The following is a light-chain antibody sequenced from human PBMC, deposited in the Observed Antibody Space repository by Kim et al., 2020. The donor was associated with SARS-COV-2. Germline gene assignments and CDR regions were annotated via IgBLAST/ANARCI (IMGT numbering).Light chain of an antibody. J-gene: IGKJ1*01. Sequence: ASIGDRVTITCRPSQGIRNDLSWYQQKPGQAPKVLVYAASSLQPGVPSRFSGSGSDTDFTLTISSLQPEDAATYYCQQDYTYPWTFGQGTKVDIK. V-gene: IGKV1-6*01. CDR2: AAS. CDR1: QGIRND. CDR3: QQDYTYPWT.